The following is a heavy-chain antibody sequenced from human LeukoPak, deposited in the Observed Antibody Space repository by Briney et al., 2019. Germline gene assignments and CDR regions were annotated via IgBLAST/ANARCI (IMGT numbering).Heavy chain of an antibody. CDR1: GFTFSSYA. D-gene: IGHD2-21*02. Sequence: GGSLRLSCAASGFTFSSYAMSWVRQAPGKGLEWVSAIRGSGAQTFYADSVQGRFTISRDNPKNTLYLEMNSLRAEDTAVYYCAKTLPYEVYCSGDCPYLFDHWGRGTMVTVSS. J-gene: IGHJ4*02. CDR2: IRGSGAQT. V-gene: IGHV3-23*01. CDR3: AKTLPYEVYCSGDCPYLFDH.